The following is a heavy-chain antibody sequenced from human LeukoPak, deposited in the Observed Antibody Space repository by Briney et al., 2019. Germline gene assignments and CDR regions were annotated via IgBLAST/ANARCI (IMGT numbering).Heavy chain of an antibody. D-gene: IGHD2-8*01. Sequence: GGSLGLSCAASGFTFSSYAVSWVRQAPGKGLEWVSSISGSGGSTYSADSVKGRFTISRDNSKNTLYLQMNSLRAEDTALYYCAKDRSCTNDICHGDFDYWGQGTLVTVSS. V-gene: IGHV3-23*01. CDR2: ISGSGGST. CDR3: AKDRSCTNDICHGDFDY. CDR1: GFTFSSYA. J-gene: IGHJ4*02.